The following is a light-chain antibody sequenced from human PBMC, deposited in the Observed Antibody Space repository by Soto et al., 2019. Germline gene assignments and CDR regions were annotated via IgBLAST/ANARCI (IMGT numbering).Light chain of an antibody. J-gene: IGKJ4*01. CDR1: QGIRND. CDR2: AAS. V-gene: IGKV1-17*01. Sequence: IQMTQSPSSLSASLGDRVTITCRASQGIRNDLGWYQQKPGKAPKRLIYAASSLQSGVSSRFRGSGSGTDFTLTISSLQAEDVEPYYCQQTRSYPSTFGGGTKVDIK. CDR3: QQTRSYPST.